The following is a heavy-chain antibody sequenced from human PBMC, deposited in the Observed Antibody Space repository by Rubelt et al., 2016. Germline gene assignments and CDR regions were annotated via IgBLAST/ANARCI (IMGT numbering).Heavy chain of an antibody. CDR3: ARDLPSPIRLGGDY. Sequence: AEVKKPGASVKVSCKASGYTFTGYYMHWVRQAPGQGLEWMGWINPNSGGTNYAQKFQGWVTMTRDTSISTAYMELSRLRSDDTAVYYCARDLPSPIRLGGDYWGQGTLVTVSS. J-gene: IGHJ4*02. D-gene: IGHD3-16*01. CDR2: INPNSGGT. V-gene: IGHV1-2*04. CDR1: GYTFTGYY.